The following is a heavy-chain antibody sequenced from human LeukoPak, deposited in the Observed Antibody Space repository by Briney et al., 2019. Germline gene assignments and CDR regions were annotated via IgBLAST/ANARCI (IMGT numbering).Heavy chain of an antibody. J-gene: IGHJ5*02. CDR3: ARDAGLRFLEWLFFGWFDP. CDR2: ISSSGSTI. Sequence: GGSLRLSCAASGFTFSDYYMSWIRQAPGKGLEWVSYISSSGSTIYYADSVKGRFTISRDNAKNSLYLQMNSLRAEDTAVYYCARDAGLRFLEWLFFGWFDPWGQGTLVTVSS. D-gene: IGHD3-3*01. V-gene: IGHV3-11*04. CDR1: GFTFSDYY.